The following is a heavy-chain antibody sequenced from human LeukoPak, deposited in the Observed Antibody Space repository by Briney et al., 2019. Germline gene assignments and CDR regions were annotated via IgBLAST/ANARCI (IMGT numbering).Heavy chain of an antibody. CDR2: ISGSGGGT. CDR3: SKRGVVIRVVLVGFHKEAYYFDS. J-gene: IGHJ4*02. V-gene: IGHV3-23*01. CDR1: GITLSNYG. Sequence: GGSLRLSCAVSGITLSNYGMSWVRQAPGKGLEWVAGISGSGGGTVYADSVKGRFTISRDNPKNTLYLQMNSLRAEDTAVYFWSKRGVVIRVVLVGFHKEAYYFDSWGQGALVTVSS. D-gene: IGHD3-10*01.